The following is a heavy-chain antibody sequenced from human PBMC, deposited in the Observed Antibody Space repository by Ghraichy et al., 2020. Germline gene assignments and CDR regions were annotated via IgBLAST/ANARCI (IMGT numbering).Heavy chain of an antibody. CDR1: GGSISPYY. Sequence: SEPLSLTCSVSGGSISPYYWSWIRQPPGKGLEWLGYIYYTGSTNFNPSLKGRVAISIDTSRNQFSLKLFSVTAADTAMYFCAKHREPEAWGTQNWFDPWGQGTLVTVSS. V-gene: IGHV4-59*08. CDR2: IYYTGST. D-gene: IGHD3-16*01. CDR3: AKHREPEAWGTQNWFDP. J-gene: IGHJ5*02.